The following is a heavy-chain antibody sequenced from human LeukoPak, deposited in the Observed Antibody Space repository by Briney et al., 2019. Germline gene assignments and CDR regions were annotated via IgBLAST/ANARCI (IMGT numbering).Heavy chain of an antibody. D-gene: IGHD4-23*01. CDR3: AIQPWASGNNWYFDL. J-gene: IGHJ2*01. V-gene: IGHV1-2*02. Sequence: GASVKVSCKASGYTFTGFYIHWVRQAPGQGLEWMGWISPDSGGTDYAQRFQGRVTMTRDTSITTAYMDLSSLRADDTAVYYCAIQPWASGNNWYFDLWGRGTLVTVSS. CDR1: GYTFTGFY. CDR2: ISPDSGGT.